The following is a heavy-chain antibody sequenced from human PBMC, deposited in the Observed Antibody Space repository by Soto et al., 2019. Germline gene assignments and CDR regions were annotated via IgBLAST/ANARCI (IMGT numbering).Heavy chain of an antibody. Sequence: QVQLQQWGAGPLRPLETLSLTCGVSDGSFSGYYWAWIRQSPGKGLEWIGEINDRGSINYNPSLKSRVSISVGTSKNHYSLNLRSVTAADTAVYYCARESHDILTGPPWVWYFDLWGRGTLVTVSS. J-gene: IGHJ2*01. V-gene: IGHV4-34*01. D-gene: IGHD3-9*01. CDR2: INDRGSI. CDR1: DGSFSGYY. CDR3: ARESHDILTGPPWVWYFDL.